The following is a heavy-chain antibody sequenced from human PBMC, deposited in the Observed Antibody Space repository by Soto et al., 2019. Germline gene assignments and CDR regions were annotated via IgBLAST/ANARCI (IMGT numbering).Heavy chain of an antibody. D-gene: IGHD6-19*01. CDR2: IIPIFGTA. J-gene: IGHJ4*02. Sequence: QVELVQSGAEVKKPGSSVKVSCKASGGTFSSYAISWVRQAPGQGLEWMGGIIPIFGTANYAQKFQGRVTITADESTSTAYMELSSLRSEDTAVYYCARSEPSYSSGWYVSDYWGQGTLVTVSS. V-gene: IGHV1-69*12. CDR1: GGTFSSYA. CDR3: ARSEPSYSSGWYVSDY.